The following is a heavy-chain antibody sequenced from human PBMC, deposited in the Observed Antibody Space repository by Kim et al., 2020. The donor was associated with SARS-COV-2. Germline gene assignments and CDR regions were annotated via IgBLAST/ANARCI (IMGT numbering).Heavy chain of an antibody. J-gene: IGHJ6*02. CDR1: GFTFSSYS. CDR2: ISSSSTI. V-gene: IGHV3-48*02. CDR3: ARVPRYSSSWYERGKYYYYYGMDV. Sequence: GGSLRLSCAASGFTFSSYSMNWVRQAPGKGLEWVSYISSSSTIYYADSVKGRFTISRDNAKNSLYLQMNSLRDEDTAVYYCARVPRYSSSWYERGKYYYYYGMDVWGQGTTVTVSS. D-gene: IGHD6-13*01.